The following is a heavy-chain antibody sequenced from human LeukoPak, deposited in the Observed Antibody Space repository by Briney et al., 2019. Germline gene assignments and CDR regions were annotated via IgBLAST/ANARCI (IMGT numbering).Heavy chain of an antibody. D-gene: IGHD3-22*01. Sequence: PGGSLRLSCAASGFTFNTFDMHWVRQSTGKGLEWVSTIGTTGDIYYAGSVKGRFTISRENAKSSLYLQMNSLRAADTAVYYCARQLGYYYDSSGYRNWFDPWGQGTLVTVSS. CDR3: ARQLGYYYDSSGYRNWFDP. V-gene: IGHV3-13*01. CDR2: IGTTGDI. CDR1: GFTFNTFD. J-gene: IGHJ5*02.